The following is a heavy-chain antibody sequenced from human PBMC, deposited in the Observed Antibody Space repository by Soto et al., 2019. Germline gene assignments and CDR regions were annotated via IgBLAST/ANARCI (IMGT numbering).Heavy chain of an antibody. V-gene: IGHV4-39*01. Sequence: SETLSLTCTVSGDSITTNSYFWAWIRQPPGKGLEWIGSIYYSGTTYYNPSLKSRVTISVDRSKNQFSLKLSSVTAADTAVYYCARHFSVDYFDYWGQGAPVTASS. CDR2: IYYSGTT. J-gene: IGHJ4*02. CDR1: GDSITTNSYF. CDR3: ARHFSVDYFDY.